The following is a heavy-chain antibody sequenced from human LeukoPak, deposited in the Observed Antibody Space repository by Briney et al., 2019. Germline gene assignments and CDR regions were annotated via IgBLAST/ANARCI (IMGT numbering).Heavy chain of an antibody. D-gene: IGHD6-19*01. V-gene: IGHV3-30*02. CDR2: IPFDGSRK. J-gene: IGHJ4*02. Sequence: GGSLRLSCVVSGFTLSDYGIHWVGQAPGRGLQWVAFIPFDGSRKYYADSVEGRFTISRDTSKNTLYLQMNSLTVEDTAVYYCARRSGIAVAGAFDYWGQGTLVTVSS. CDR3: ARRSGIAVAGAFDY. CDR1: GFTLSDYG.